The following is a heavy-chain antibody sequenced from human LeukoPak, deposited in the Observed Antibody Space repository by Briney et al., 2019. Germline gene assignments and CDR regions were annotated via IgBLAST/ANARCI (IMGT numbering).Heavy chain of an antibody. V-gene: IGHV3-30*02. D-gene: IGHD6-13*01. CDR3: ATVPPSIAAAGTDDYYYGMDV. CDR2: IRYDGNNK. Sequence: PGGSLRLSCAASGFTLSNYGMHWVRQAPGKGLEWVAFIRYDGNNKYYADSVKGRFTISRDNSKNTLYLQMNSLRAEDTAVYYCATVPPSIAAAGTDDYYYGMDVWGQGTTVTVSS. CDR1: GFTLSNYG. J-gene: IGHJ6*02.